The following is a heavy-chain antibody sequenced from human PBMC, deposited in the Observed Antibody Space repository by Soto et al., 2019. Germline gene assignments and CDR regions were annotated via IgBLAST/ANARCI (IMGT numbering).Heavy chain of an antibody. D-gene: IGHD6-13*01. CDR2: ISSSSGTI. Sequence: GGSLRLSCAASGFTFSTYSMNWVRQAPGKGLEWVSYISSSSGTIYYADSVKGRFTISRDNAKNSLYLQMNSLRAEDTAVYYCAREFDSSSWYVYAYWGQGTLVTVSS. V-gene: IGHV3-48*01. CDR1: GFTFSTYS. J-gene: IGHJ4*02. CDR3: AREFDSSSWYVYAY.